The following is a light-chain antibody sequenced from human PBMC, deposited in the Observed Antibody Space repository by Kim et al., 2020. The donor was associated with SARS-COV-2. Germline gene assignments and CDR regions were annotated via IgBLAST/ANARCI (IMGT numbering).Light chain of an antibody. Sequence: DIQLTQSPSFLSASVGDRVTITCRASQGISSYLAWYQQKPGKAPKLLIYAASTLQSGVPSRFSGSGSGTEFTLTISSLQPEDFATYYCQQLNSYPHTFGRGTKLEI. V-gene: IGKV1-9*01. CDR3: QQLNSYPHT. CDR2: AAS. J-gene: IGKJ2*01. CDR1: QGISSY.